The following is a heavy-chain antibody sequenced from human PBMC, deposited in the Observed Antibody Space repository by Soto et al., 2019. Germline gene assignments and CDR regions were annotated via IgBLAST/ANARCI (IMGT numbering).Heavy chain of an antibody. Sequence: PGCSMGLACASSRLTVNSNYMSWFCQAPGKGLEWVSVIYSGGSTYYADSVKGRFTISRHNSKNTLYLQMNSLRAEDTAVYYCARDRVDSRCGGGSCYPDYYYYYMDVWGKGTTVTVSS. V-gene: IGHV3-53*04. CDR1: RLTVNSNY. CDR2: IYSGGST. D-gene: IGHD2-15*01. J-gene: IGHJ6*03. CDR3: ARDRVDSRCGGGSCYPDYYYYYMDV.